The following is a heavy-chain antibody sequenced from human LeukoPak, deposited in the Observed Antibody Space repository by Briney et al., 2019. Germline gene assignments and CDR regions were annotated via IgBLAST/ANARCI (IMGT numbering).Heavy chain of an antibody. D-gene: IGHD6-19*01. CDR3: AKGDSSGNWFDA. Sequence: GGSLRLSCAASGFTFNDYAMSWVRQSPATGLEWVSAVSDIGNSTFYADALMGRFTISRDNSKNTLFLQMNDLRIDDTAVYYCAKGDSSGNWFDAWGQGTLVTVSS. CDR1: GFTFNDYA. J-gene: IGHJ5*02. CDR2: VSDIGNST. V-gene: IGHV3-23*01.